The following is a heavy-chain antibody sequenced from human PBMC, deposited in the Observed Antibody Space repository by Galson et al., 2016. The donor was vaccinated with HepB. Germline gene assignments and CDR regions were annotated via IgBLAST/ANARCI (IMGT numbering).Heavy chain of an antibody. CDR2: INHSGST. Sequence: SETLSLTCAVYGGSFSGYSWSWIRQPPGKGLEWIGEINHSGSTSYNPSLKSRVTISVDTSKNQFSLNLRSVTAADTAVYYCAQTSRGYYYFDRWGQGTLVTVSS. CDR3: AQTSRGYYYFDR. CDR1: GGSFSGYS. D-gene: IGHD3-22*01. V-gene: IGHV4-34*01. J-gene: IGHJ5*02.